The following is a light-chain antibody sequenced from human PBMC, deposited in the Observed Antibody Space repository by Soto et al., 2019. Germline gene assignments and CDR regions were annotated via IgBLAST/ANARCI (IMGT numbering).Light chain of an antibody. J-gene: IGKJ1*01. CDR1: QSISSSF. V-gene: IGKV3-20*01. Sequence: IVLTQSPGTLSLYPGERATLSCRASQSISSSFLAWYQQKPGQAPRLLIYGASSRATGIQDRFSGSGSGTDFTLTISRLEPEDFAVYYCQRYGSSPPWTFGQGTKVEIK. CDR2: GAS. CDR3: QRYGSSPPWT.